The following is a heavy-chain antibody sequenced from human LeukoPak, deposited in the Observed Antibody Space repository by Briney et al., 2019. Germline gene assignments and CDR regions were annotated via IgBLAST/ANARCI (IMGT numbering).Heavy chain of an antibody. CDR2: IIPIFGTA. Sequence: ASVKVSCKASGGTFSSYAISWVRQAPGQGLEWMGGIIPIFGTANYAQKFQGRVTITADESTSTAYLELSRLRSEDTAVYYCARDLWGRSSAFYYWGQGTLVTVSS. D-gene: IGHD1-26*01. J-gene: IGHJ4*02. CDR3: ARDLWGRSSAFYY. CDR1: GGTFSSYA. V-gene: IGHV1-69*13.